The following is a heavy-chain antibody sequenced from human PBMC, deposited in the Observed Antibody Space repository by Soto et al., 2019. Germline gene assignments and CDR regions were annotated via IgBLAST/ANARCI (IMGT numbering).Heavy chain of an antibody. V-gene: IGHV4-59*01. J-gene: IGHJ6*02. CDR2: IYDTGISGYTPST. CDR3: ARGEDAFFYYGLDV. Sequence: PSETLSLTCTVSGGSITSSYWSWVRWPPGKGLEWIAYIYDTGISGYTPSTSYNPSLKSRVTMSVDTSKSQFSLKLTSVTAADTAVYYCARGEDAFFYYGLDVWGQGITVTVSS. CDR1: GGSITSSY.